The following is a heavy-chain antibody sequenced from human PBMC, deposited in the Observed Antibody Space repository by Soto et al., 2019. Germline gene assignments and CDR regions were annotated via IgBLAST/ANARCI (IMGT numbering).Heavy chain of an antibody. Sequence: QVQLVQSGAEVKKPGSSVNVSCKASGGTFSCFAFSWVRQAPGQGLEWMGDIIPIFGKTSYAQKFQGRVTMTADESMFTAYLELSSLTSDDTAVDYFARGDTYQLLRGWVDPCGEGTVVTVSS. CDR2: IIPIFGKT. CDR3: ARGDTYQLLRGWVDP. D-gene: IGHD2-2*01. J-gene: IGHJ5*02. CDR1: GGTFSCFA. V-gene: IGHV1-69*01.